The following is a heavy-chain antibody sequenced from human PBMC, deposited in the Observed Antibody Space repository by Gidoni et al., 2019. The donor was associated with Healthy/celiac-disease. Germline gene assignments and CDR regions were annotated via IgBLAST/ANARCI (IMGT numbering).Heavy chain of an antibody. J-gene: IGHJ4*02. CDR3: AKDQGVGATLDY. V-gene: IGHV3-30*18. D-gene: IGHD1-26*01. Sequence: QVQLVESGGGVVQPGRSLRLSCAASGFTFSTYGMHLVRQAPGKGLEWVAVISYDGSNKYYADSVKGRFTISRDNSKNTLYLQMNSLRAEDTAVYYCAKDQGVGATLDYWGQGTLVTVSS. CDR1: GFTFSTYG. CDR2: ISYDGSNK.